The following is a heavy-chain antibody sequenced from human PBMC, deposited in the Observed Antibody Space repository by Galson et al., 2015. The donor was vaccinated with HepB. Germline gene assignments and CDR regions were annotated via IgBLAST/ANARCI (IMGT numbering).Heavy chain of an antibody. D-gene: IGHD2-21*01. V-gene: IGHV4-34*01. J-gene: IGHJ6*02. CDR2: INHSGST. CDR3: ARSIRVFYYYYYGMDV. Sequence: LSLTCAVYGGSFSGYYWSWIRQPPGKGLEGIGEINHSGSTNYNPSLKSRVTISVDTSKNQFSLKLSSVTAADTAVYYCARSIRVFYYYYYGMDVWGQGTTVTVSS. CDR1: GGSFSGYY.